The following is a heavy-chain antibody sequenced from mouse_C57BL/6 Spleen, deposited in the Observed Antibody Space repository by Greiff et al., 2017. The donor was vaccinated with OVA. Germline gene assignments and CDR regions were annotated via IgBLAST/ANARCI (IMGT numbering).Heavy chain of an antibody. CDR2: IYPGDGDT. CDR3: ARWGSSSTSYFDY. Sequence: VQLQQSGPELVKPGASVKISCKASGYAFSSSWMNWVKQRPGKGLEWIGRIYPGDGDTNYNGKFKGKATLTADKSSSTAYMQLSSLTSEDSAVYFCARWGSSSTSYFDYWGQGTTLTVSS. CDR1: GYAFSSSW. J-gene: IGHJ2*01. V-gene: IGHV1-82*01. D-gene: IGHD1-1*01.